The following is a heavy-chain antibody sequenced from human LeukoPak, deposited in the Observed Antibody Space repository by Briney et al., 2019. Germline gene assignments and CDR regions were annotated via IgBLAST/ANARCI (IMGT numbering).Heavy chain of an antibody. J-gene: IGHJ4*02. CDR1: CGSFSGYY. Sequence: SETLSLTCAVYCGSFSGYYWSWIRQPPGKGPGWIGEIKHSGSTNYNPSLKSRVTISVDTSKNQFSLKLSSVTAADTAVYYCARTVGSRIAAAGTPPYFDYWGQGTLVTVSS. CDR3: ARTVGSRIAAAGTPPYFDY. CDR2: IKHSGST. D-gene: IGHD6-13*01. V-gene: IGHV4-34*01.